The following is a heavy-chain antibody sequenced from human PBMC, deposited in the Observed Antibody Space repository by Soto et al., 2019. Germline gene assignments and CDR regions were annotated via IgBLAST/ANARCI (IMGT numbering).Heavy chain of an antibody. Sequence: PSETLSLTCSVSGASMRDYFWSWIRQPPGKGLEWIGYIHYSGYTDYNPSLQSRVTLSVDTSNQFSLELSSVTAADTAVYYCASGSIVGYRVDRAEVYYFDYWAQGTLVTVSS. D-gene: IGHD5-12*01. CDR2: IHYSGYT. J-gene: IGHJ4*02. V-gene: IGHV4-59*03. CDR1: GASMRDYF. CDR3: ASGSIVGYRVDRAEVYYFDY.